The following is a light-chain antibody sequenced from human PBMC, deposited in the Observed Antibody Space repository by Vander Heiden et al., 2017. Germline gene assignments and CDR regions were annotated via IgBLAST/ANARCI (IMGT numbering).Light chain of an antibody. J-gene: IGKJ2*01. V-gene: IGKV1-39*01. CDR1: QSISSY. Sequence: DIQMTQSPSSLSASVRDRVTITCRASQSISSYLNWYQQKPGKAPKLLIYAASGLQSAVPSRFSGSGSGTDFTLTISRLQPEEFATCYCRPSYSTLYTFGQGTKVEIK. CDR3: RPSYSTLYT. CDR2: AAS.